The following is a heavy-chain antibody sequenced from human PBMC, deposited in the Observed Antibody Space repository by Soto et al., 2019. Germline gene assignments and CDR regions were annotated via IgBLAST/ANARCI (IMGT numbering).Heavy chain of an antibody. D-gene: IGHD2-2*01. CDR1: GCSISSYY. J-gene: IGHJ6*03. Sequence: SETLSLTCTVSGCSISSYYWSWVRQPPGKGLEWIGYIYYSGSTNYNPSLKSRVTISVDTSKNQFSLKLSSVTAADTAVYYCARGQLEEDIVVVPAAISYYYYHMDGRGQGTTVPVSS. CDR2: IYYSGST. V-gene: IGHV4-59*01. CDR3: ARGQLEEDIVVVPAAISYYYYHMDG.